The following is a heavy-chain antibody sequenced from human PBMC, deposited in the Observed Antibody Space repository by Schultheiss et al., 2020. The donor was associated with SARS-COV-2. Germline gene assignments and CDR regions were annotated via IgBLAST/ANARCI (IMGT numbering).Heavy chain of an antibody. D-gene: IGHD3-3*01. CDR2: IDWDDDK. V-gene: IGHV2-70*01. CDR3: ARCRYDFWSGYYTGSGFDP. J-gene: IGHJ5*02. CDR1: GFSLSTSGMC. Sequence: SGPTLVKPTQTLTLTCTFSGFSLSTSGMCVSWIRQPPGKALEWLALIDWDDDKYYSTSLKTRLTISKDTSKNQVVLTMTNMDPVDTATYYCARCRYDFWSGYYTGSGFDPWGQGTLVTVSS.